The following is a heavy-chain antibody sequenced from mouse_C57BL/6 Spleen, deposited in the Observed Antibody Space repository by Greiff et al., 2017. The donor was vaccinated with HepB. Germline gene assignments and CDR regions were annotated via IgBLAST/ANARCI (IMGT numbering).Heavy chain of an antibody. D-gene: IGHD1-1*01. CDR3: ARHEDTTVVAPYAMDY. J-gene: IGHJ4*01. V-gene: IGHV1-62-2*01. CDR2: LYPGSGSI. Sequence: QVHVKQSGAELVKPGASVKLSCKASGYTFTEYTIHWVKQRSGQGLEWIGWLYPGSGSIKYNEKFKDKATLTADKSSSTVYMELSRLTSEDSAVYFCARHEDTTVVAPYAMDYWGQGTSVTVSS. CDR1: GYTFTEYT.